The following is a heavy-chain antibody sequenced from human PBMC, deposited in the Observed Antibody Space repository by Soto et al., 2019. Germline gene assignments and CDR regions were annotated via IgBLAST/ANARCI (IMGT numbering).Heavy chain of an antibody. V-gene: IGHV4-59*01. D-gene: IGHD3-3*01. CDR3: ARGSPTYYDFWSGPRGYGMDV. CDR2: IYYSGST. J-gene: IGHJ6*02. CDR1: GGSISSYY. Sequence: ETLSLTCTVSGGSISSYYWSWIRQPPGKGLEWIGYIYYSGSTNYNPSLKSRVTISVDTSKNQFSLKLSSVTAADTAVYYCARGSPTYYDFWSGPRGYGMDVWGQGTTVTVSS.